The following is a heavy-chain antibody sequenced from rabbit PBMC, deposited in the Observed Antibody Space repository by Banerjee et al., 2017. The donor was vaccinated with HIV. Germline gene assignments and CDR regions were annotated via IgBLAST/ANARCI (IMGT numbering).Heavy chain of an antibody. Sequence: QEQLVESGGGLVQPGGSLKLFCKASGFTLSSSYWICWFRQAPGKGPEWIACIYTGDGSTDYASWVNGRFTIASDNAQNTVFLQMTSLTDSDTATYFCARDLYSSNGYPFYFNLWGPGTLVTVS. V-gene: IGHV1S47*01. CDR1: GFTLSSSYW. D-gene: IGHD1-1*01. J-gene: IGHJ4*01. CDR3: ARDLYSSNGYPFYFNL. CDR2: IYTGDGST.